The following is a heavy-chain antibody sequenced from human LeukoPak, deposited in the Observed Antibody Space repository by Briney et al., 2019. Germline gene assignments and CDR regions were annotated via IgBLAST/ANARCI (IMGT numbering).Heavy chain of an antibody. CDR2: IKQDGSEK. CDR3: ARDVYGGYFDY. J-gene: IGHJ4*02. CDR1: GLAFSSYW. D-gene: IGHD4-23*01. V-gene: IGHV3-7*01. Sequence: GGSLRLSCAASGLAFSSYWMTWVRQAPGKGLEWVANIKQDGSEKYYVDSVKGRFTISRDNAKNALYLQMNSLRAEDTAVYYCARDVYGGYFDYWGQGILVTVSS.